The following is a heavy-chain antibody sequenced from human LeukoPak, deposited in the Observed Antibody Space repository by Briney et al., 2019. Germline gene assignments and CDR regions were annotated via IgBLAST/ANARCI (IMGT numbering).Heavy chain of an antibody. CDR2: IIPIFGTA. Sequence: ASVKVSCKASGGAFSSYAISWVRQAPGQGLEWMGGIIPIFGTANYAPKFQDRVTITADESTSTAYMELSSLRSEDTAVYYCARVRFGESSDCYFDLWGRGTLVTVSS. V-gene: IGHV1-69*13. D-gene: IGHD3-10*01. CDR3: ARVRFGESSDCYFDL. CDR1: GGAFSSYA. J-gene: IGHJ2*01.